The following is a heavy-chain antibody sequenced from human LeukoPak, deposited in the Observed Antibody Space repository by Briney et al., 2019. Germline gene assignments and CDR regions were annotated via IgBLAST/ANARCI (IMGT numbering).Heavy chain of an antibody. Sequence: GSLRLSCAASGFTFSSYSMNWVRPAPGKGLEWVSSISSSSSYIYYADSVKGRFTISRDNAKNSLYLQMNSLRAEDTAVYYCARDRDGDYGGGVDYWGQGTLVTVSS. J-gene: IGHJ4*02. CDR3: ARDRDGDYGGGVDY. CDR2: ISSSSSYI. V-gene: IGHV3-21*01. D-gene: IGHD4-23*01. CDR1: GFTFSSYS.